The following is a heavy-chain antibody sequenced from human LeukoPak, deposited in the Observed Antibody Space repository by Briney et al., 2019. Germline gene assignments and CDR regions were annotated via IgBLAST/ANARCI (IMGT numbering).Heavy chain of an antibody. Sequence: ASVKVSCKASGYTFSSYSFTWVRQAPGQGLEWLGWIRADNGNTNYAPKLQGRVTMTTDTSTGTAYMELRSLRSDDTAVYYSARVDSGSWNSPYYFDYWGQGTLVTVSS. V-gene: IGHV1-18*01. CDR2: IRADNGNT. J-gene: IGHJ4*02. CDR1: GYTFSSYS. D-gene: IGHD6-13*01. CDR3: ARVDSGSWNSPYYFDY.